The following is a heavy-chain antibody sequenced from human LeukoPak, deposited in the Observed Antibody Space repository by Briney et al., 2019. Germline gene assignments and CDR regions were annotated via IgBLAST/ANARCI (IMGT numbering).Heavy chain of an antibody. Sequence: SETLSLTCAVYGGSFSGYYWSWIRQPPGKGPEWIGEITQSEITNYNPSLKSRVTISVDKSKKQFSLKLDSVTAADTAVYYCARGTEADGTFMFDFWGQGTLVTVSS. D-gene: IGHD5-24*01. CDR3: ARGTEADGTFMFDF. CDR1: GGSFSGYY. V-gene: IGHV4-34*01. J-gene: IGHJ4*02. CDR2: ITQSEIT.